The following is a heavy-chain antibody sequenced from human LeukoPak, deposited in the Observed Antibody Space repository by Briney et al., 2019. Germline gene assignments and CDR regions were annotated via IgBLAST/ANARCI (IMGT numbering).Heavy chain of an antibody. CDR1: GYTFSDYY. D-gene: IGHD4-11*01. CDR2: INPSGGST. J-gene: IGHJ3*02. CDR3: ARDRLEGAFDI. Sequence: ASVRVSCKASGYTFSDYYMHWVRQAPGQGLEWMGIINPSGGSTSYAQKFQGRVTMTRDMSTSTVYMELSSLRSEDTAVYYCARDRLEGAFDIWGQGTMVTVSS. V-gene: IGHV1-46*01.